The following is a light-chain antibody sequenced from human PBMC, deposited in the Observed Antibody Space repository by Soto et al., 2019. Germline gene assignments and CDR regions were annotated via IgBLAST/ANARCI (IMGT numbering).Light chain of an antibody. V-gene: IGKV1-12*01. CDR1: QSLKF. Sequence: DIQMTQSPSSVSASVGDTVTITCRASQSLKFLAWYQQKPGKAPRLLIYEATNLQSGVPPRFSGSGSGTDFTLTISSLQPEDFAPYFCQQANSFPFTFGQGTRLEIK. CDR3: QQANSFPFT. J-gene: IGKJ5*01. CDR2: EAT.